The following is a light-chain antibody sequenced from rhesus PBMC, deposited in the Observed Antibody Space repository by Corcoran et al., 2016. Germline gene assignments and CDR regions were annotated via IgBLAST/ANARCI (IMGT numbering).Light chain of an antibody. Sequence: DNQLTQSPSSLSASVGDRVTITCWASQGISSYLAWYQQKSGKAPKLLIYDASNLQSGVPSRFSGSGSGTEFTLTISSLEPDDVAVYFCQQESNWSYSFGQGTKVEIK. CDR2: DAS. CDR3: QQESNWSYS. J-gene: IGKJ2*01. CDR1: QGISSY. V-gene: IGKV1-38*01.